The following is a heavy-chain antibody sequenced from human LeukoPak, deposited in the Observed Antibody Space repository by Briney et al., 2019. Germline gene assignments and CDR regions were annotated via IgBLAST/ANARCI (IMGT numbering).Heavy chain of an antibody. D-gene: IGHD1-7*01. J-gene: IGHJ6*03. CDR1: GYTFTSYY. CDR3: ARAGVTGTRVYYYYYYMDV. CDR2: INPSGGST. V-gene: IGHV1-46*01. Sequence: GASVKVSCKAPGYTFTSYYMHWVRQAPGQGLEWMGIINPSGGSTSYAQKFQGRVTMTRDTSTSTVYMELSSLRSEDTAVYYCARAGVTGTRVYYYYYYMDVWGKGTTVTVSS.